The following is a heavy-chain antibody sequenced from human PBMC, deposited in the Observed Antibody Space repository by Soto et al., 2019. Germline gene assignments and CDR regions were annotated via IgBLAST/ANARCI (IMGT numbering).Heavy chain of an antibody. Sequence: PGGSLRLSCAASGFTFSSYGMHWVRQAPGKGLEWVAVIWYDGSNKYYADSVEGRFTISRDNSKNTLYLQMNSLRAEDTAVYYCARAVDTAMVPYFDYWGQGTLVTVSS. CDR1: GFTFSSYG. V-gene: IGHV3-33*01. D-gene: IGHD5-18*01. CDR2: IWYDGSNK. CDR3: ARAVDTAMVPYFDY. J-gene: IGHJ4*02.